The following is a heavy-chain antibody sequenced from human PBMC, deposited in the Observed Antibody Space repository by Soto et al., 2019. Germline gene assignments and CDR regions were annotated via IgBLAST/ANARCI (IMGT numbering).Heavy chain of an antibody. J-gene: IGHJ4*02. CDR3: GRGGAYYDILTGYYSDFDY. CDR2: IYYSGST. Sequence: PSETLXXXCTVSGGSISSYYWSWIRQPPGKGLEWIGYIYYSGSTNYNPSLKSRVTISVDTSKNQFSLKLSSVTAADTAVYYCGRGGAYYDILTGYYSDFDYWGQGTLVTVS. CDR1: GGSISSYY. V-gene: IGHV4-59*01. D-gene: IGHD3-9*01.